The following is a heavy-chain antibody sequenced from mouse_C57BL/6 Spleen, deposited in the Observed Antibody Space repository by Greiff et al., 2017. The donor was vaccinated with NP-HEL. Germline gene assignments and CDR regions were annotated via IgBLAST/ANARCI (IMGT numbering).Heavy chain of an antibody. CDR3: ARKGSYYYGSSWYFDV. J-gene: IGHJ1*03. D-gene: IGHD1-1*01. CDR1: GYTFTSYW. Sequence: QVQLKQPGAELVRPGSSVKLSCKASGYTFTSYWMHWVKQRPIQGLEWIGNIDPSDSETHYNQKFKDKATLTVDKSSSTAYMQLSSLTSEDSAVYYCARKGSYYYGSSWYFDVWGTGTTVTVSS. CDR2: IDPSDSET. V-gene: IGHV1-52*01.